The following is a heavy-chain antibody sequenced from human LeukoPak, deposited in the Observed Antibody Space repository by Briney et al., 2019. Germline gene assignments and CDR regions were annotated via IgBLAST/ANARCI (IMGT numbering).Heavy chain of an antibody. J-gene: IGHJ4*02. V-gene: IGHV3-11*04. CDR3: ARPEVYYDILTGYSFDY. Sequence: GGSLRLSCGASRFTFSDYYMSWLRQARGGGLEGVSYISSSGSNIYYTHSVKGRFTISRDNAKNTLYLQINTLRAEDTAGYYCARPEVYYDILTGYSFDYWGQGPLVTVPS. CDR1: RFTFSDYY. CDR2: ISSSGSNI. D-gene: IGHD3-9*01.